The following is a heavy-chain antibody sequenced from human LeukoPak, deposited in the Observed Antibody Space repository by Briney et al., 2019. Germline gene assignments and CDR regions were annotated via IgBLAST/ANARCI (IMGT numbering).Heavy chain of an antibody. CDR3: ARWNLYTDHRYYYYYGMDV. V-gene: IGHV1-2*02. D-gene: IGHD1-7*01. CDR1: GGTFSSYA. J-gene: IGHJ6*02. CDR2: INPNSGGT. Sequence: ASVKVSCKASGGTFSSYAISWVRQAPGQGLEWMGWINPNSGGTNYAQKFQGRVTMTRDTSISTAYMELSRLRSDDTAVYYCARWNLYTDHRYYYYYGMDVWGQGTTVTVSS.